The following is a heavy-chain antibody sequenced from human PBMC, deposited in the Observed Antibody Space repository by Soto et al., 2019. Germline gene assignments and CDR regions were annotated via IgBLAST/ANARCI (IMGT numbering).Heavy chain of an antibody. CDR1: GFTFSDYS. CDR2: ITSSSSYM. V-gene: IGHV3-21*01. J-gene: IGHJ4*02. Sequence: EVQLVESGGGLVKPGGSLRLSCAASGFTFSDYSMNWVRQAPGKRLEWVSSITSSSSYMYYADSVKGRFTISRDNAKNSLYRQMHSLRVEDTAVYYCARYPHYDFWSGPQGFDYWGQGTLVTVSS. CDR3: ARYPHYDFWSGPQGFDY. D-gene: IGHD3-3*01.